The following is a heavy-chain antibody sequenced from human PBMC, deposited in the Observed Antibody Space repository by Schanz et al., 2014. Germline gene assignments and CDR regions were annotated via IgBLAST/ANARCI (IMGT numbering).Heavy chain of an antibody. V-gene: IGHV1-69*02. CDR1: GGTFSSYT. Sequence: QVQLVQSGAEVMKPGSSVKVSCTASGGTFSSYTLNWVRQAPGQGLEWMGRIIPILGITNVAQTFQDRVTITADKSTSTAYMELSSLRSEDTAVYYCARGLGDERWLDLNEAFDIWGQGTIVTVSS. CDR2: IIPILGIT. CDR3: ARGLGDERWLDLNEAFDI. J-gene: IGHJ3*02. D-gene: IGHD6-19*01.